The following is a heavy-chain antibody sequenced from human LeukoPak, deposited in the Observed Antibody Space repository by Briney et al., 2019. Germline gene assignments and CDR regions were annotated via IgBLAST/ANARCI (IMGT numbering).Heavy chain of an antibody. D-gene: IGHD3-10*01. V-gene: IGHV4-4*07. CDR3: ARAIWYGSGTAAFDY. Sequence: SETLSLTCTVSGGSISSYYWSWIRQPAGKGLEWIGRIYNSGSTNYNTNYNPSLSSRVTMSVDTSKNQFSLKLNSVTAADTAVYYCARAIWYGSGTAAFDYWGQGTLVTVSS. CDR1: GGSISSYY. CDR2: IYNSGST. J-gene: IGHJ4*02.